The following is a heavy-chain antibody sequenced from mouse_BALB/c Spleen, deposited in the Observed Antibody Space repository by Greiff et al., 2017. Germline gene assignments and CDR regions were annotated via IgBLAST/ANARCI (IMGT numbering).Heavy chain of an antibody. D-gene: IGHD1-2*01. Sequence: VQLQQSGAELVRPGASVKLSCTASGFNIKDYYMHWVKQRPEQGLEWIGWIDPENGDTEYAPKFQGKATMTADTSSNTAYLQLSSLTSEDTAVYCCNACTTATSGIAYWGQGTLVTVSA. CDR1: GFNIKDYY. CDR3: NACTTATSGIAY. V-gene: IGHV14-4*02. J-gene: IGHJ3*01. CDR2: IDPENGDT.